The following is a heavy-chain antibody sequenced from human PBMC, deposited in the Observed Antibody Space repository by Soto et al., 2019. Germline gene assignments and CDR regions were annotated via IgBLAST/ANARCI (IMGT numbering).Heavy chain of an antibody. Sequence: QVQLQESGPGLVKPSGTLSLTCAVSGGSFTSNNWWTWVRQPPGQGLEWIGEIYRTGSTNYNPSLKSRVTISLDKSANQLSLKVTSLTAADTAVYYCASRDPGTSVDYWGQGTLVTVSS. CDR1: GGSFTSNNW. V-gene: IGHV4-4*02. J-gene: IGHJ4*02. CDR2: IYRTGST. D-gene: IGHD1-7*01. CDR3: ASRDPGTSVDY.